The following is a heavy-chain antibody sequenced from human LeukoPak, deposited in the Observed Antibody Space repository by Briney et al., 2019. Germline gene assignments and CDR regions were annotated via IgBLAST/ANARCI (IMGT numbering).Heavy chain of an antibody. J-gene: IGHJ5*02. Sequence: SETLSLTCAVYGGSFSGYYWSWIRQPPGKGLEWIGKINHSGNTNYNPSLKSRVTISVDTSKNQFSLKLSSVTAADTAVYYCARDEYGSGTYENWFDPWGQGTLVTVSS. D-gene: IGHD3-10*01. CDR2: INHSGNT. CDR3: ARDEYGSGTYENWFDP. V-gene: IGHV4-34*01. CDR1: GGSFSGYY.